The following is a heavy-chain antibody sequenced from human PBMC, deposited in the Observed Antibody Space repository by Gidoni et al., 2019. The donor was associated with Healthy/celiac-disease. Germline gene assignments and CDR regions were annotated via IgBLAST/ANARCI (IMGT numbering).Heavy chain of an antibody. CDR3: AKAPVVYYYDSSGYL. CDR1: GFTFRRYA. D-gene: IGHD3-22*01. CDR2: ISGSGGST. Sequence: EVQLLESGGGLVQPGGSLRLSCAASGFTFRRYAMSWVRQAPGKGLEWVSAISGSGGSTDYADSVKGRFTISRDNSKNTLYLQMNSLRAEDTAVYYCAKAPVVYYYDSSGYLWGQGTLVTVSS. J-gene: IGHJ4*02. V-gene: IGHV3-23*01.